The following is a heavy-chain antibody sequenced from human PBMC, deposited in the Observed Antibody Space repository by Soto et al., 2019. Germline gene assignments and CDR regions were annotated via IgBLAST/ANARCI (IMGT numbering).Heavy chain of an antibody. V-gene: IGHV4-34*01. CDR1: GGSFSGYC. D-gene: IGHD3-3*01. J-gene: IGHJ5*02. CDR2: INHSGTT. CDR3: ARGWRFDP. Sequence: QVQLQQWGAGLLKPSETLSLTCGVYGGSFSGYCWSWIRQSPGQGLEWIGEINHSGTTNYNPSLKSRATLSVDTSKKQFSLRLNSVTAADTATYYCARGWRFDPWGQGTVVTVSS.